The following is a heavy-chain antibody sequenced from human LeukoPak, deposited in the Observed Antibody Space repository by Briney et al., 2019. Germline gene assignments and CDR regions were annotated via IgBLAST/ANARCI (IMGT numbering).Heavy chain of an antibody. CDR3: ARVGSDKRYFDWLLFFDY. D-gene: IGHD3-9*01. CDR2: IIPIFGTA. Sequence: SVKVSCKASGGTFSSYAISWVRQAPGQGLEWMGGIIPIFGTANYAQKFQGRVTITADKSTSTAYMELSRLRSDDTAVYYCARVGSDKRYFDWLLFFDYWGQGTLVAVSS. CDR1: GGTFSSYA. V-gene: IGHV1-69*06. J-gene: IGHJ4*02.